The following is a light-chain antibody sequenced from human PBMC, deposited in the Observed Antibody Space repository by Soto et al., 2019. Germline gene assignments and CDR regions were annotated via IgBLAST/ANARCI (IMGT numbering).Light chain of an antibody. CDR3: QQYGSSPPRLT. J-gene: IGKJ4*01. CDR2: DAS. V-gene: IGKV3D-20*01. Sequence: EIVLTQSPATLSLSPGERATLSCGASQSVSSSYLAWYQQKPGLAPRLLIYDASSRATGIPDRFSGCGSGTDFTLTISRLEPEDFAVYYCQQYGSSPPRLTFGGGTKVEIK. CDR1: QSVSSSY.